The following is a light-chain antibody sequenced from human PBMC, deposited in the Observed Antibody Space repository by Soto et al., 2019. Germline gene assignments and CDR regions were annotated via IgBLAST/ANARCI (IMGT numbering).Light chain of an antibody. CDR2: DVS. CDR3: CSFAGYFTSYV. CDR1: SNY. J-gene: IGLJ1*01. V-gene: IGLV2-11*01. Sequence: SALTQPRSVSGSPGQSVTISCTGTSNYVSWYQQHPGKAPKLMIYDVSKRPSGVPDRFSGSKSGNTASLTISGLQAEDEADYYCCSFAGYFTSYVFGTGTKVTVL.